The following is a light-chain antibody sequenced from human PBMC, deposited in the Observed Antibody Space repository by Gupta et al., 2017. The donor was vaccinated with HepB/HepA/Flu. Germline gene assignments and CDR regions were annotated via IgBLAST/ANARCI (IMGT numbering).Light chain of an antibody. J-gene: IGKJ4*01. Sequence: IVLTQSPATLSLSPGERATLSCRASQSVGDFLAWYQHKPGQPPRLLIHGASNRVTGTPARFSGSGYETDFTLTSSRLEPEDFAVYYWQQRSSWLTFGGGTKVEMK. CDR1: QSVGDF. CDR3: QQRSSWLT. CDR2: GAS. V-gene: IGKV3-11*01.